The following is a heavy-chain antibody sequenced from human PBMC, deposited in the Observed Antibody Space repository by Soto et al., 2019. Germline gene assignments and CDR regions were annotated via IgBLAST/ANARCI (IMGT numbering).Heavy chain of an antibody. CDR3: AAESPYSSGYYYSIGGLAFDI. CDR1: GFTFTSSA. V-gene: IGHV1-58*01. D-gene: IGHD3-22*01. CDR2: IVVGSGNT. J-gene: IGHJ3*02. Sequence: SVKVSCKASGFTFTSSAVQWVRQARGQRLEWIGWIVVGSGNTNYAQKFQERVTITRDMSTSTAYMELSSLRSEDTAVYYCAAESPYSSGYYYSIGGLAFDIWGQGTMVT.